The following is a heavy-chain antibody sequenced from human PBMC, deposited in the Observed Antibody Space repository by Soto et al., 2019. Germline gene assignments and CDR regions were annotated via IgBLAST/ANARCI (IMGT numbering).Heavy chain of an antibody. CDR3: ARGMTTVTTIDY. V-gene: IGHV4-30-2*01. J-gene: IGHJ4*02. Sequence: QLQLQESGSGLVKPSQTLSLTCAVSGGSISRGGYSWIWLRQPPGKGLEWIGYIYHSGSTYYNPSLQSRVTISLDRSKKQFSLKLSSVTAADTDVYYCARGMTTVTTIDYWGQGTLVTVSS. D-gene: IGHD4-4*01. CDR2: IYHSGST. CDR1: GGSISRGGYS.